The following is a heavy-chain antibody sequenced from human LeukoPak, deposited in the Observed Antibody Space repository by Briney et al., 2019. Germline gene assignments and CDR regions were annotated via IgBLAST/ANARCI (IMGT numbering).Heavy chain of an antibody. D-gene: IGHD3-9*01. CDR3: ARDNILTGYPTPFDY. Sequence: PGGSLRLSCAASGFTFDDYVMNWVRQAPGKGLEWVSGLNGNGDNTGFADSVKGRFTISRDNAKNSLYLQMNSLRAEDTAVYYCARDNILTGYPTPFDYWGQGTLVTVSS. J-gene: IGHJ4*02. CDR1: GFTFDDYV. V-gene: IGHV3-20*04. CDR2: LNGNGDNT.